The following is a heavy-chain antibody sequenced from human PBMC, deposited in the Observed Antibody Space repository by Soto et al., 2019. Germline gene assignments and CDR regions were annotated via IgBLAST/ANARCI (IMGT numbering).Heavy chain of an antibody. CDR3: AREGILEIPGTKALWFDP. D-gene: IGHD1-7*01. V-gene: IGHV1-69*08. CDR1: GGTFSSYT. CDR2: IIPILGIA. J-gene: IGHJ5*02. Sequence: QVQLVQSGAEVKKPGSSVKVSCKASGGTFSSYTISWVRQAPGQGLEWMGRIIPILGIANYAKKFQGRVTITADKSTSTAYMELSSLRSEDTAVYYCAREGILEIPGTKALWFDPWGQGTLVTVSS.